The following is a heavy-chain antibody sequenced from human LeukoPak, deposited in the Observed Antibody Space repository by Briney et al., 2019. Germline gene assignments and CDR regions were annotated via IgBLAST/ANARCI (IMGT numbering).Heavy chain of an antibody. CDR3: AKDARYYYDSSGYYYGY. CDR1: GFTFSSYA. V-gene: IGHV3-23*01. D-gene: IGHD3-22*01. Sequence: GGSLRLSCAASGFTFSSYAMSWVRQAPGKGLEWVSAISGSGGSTYYADSVKGRFTISRDNSKNTLYLQMNSLRADDTAVYYCAKDARYYYDSSGYYYGYWGQGPLVTVSA. CDR2: ISGSGGST. J-gene: IGHJ4*02.